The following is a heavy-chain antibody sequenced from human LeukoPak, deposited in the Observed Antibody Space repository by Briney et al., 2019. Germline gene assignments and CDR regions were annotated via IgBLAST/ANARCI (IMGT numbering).Heavy chain of an antibody. J-gene: IGHJ3*02. CDR2: IGTRRTSI. D-gene: IGHD2/OR15-2a*01. CDR1: GFTFSSYS. V-gene: IGHV3-21*01. Sequence: GGSLRLSCAASGFTFSSYSMNWVRQTPGKGLEWVSSIGTRRTSIYYADSVKGRFTISRDNAKNALYLQMNSLRAEDTAVYYCVAGGFQNTFDIWGQGTRVTVSS. CDR3: VAGGFQNTFDI.